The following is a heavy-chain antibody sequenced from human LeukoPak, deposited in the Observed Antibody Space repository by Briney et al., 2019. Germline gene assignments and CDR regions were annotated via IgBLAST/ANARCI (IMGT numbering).Heavy chain of an antibody. D-gene: IGHD3-16*01. V-gene: IGHV3-49*04. CDR1: GFSFSDYA. CDR2: IRGKACGETT. Sequence: TGGSLRLSCSVSGFSFSDYAINWVRQAPGKGLEWVAFIRGKACGETTDYAASVKGRFSISRDEFDSITYLQMNSLKTEDTAVYYCARGSDSNFGARDGFDYWGQGTLVTVSS. J-gene: IGHJ4*02. CDR3: ARGSDSNFGARDGFDY.